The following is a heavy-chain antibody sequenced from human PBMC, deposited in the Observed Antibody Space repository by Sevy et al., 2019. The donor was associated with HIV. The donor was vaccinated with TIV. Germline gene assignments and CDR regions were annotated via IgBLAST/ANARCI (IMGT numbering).Heavy chain of an antibody. V-gene: IGHV3-9*01. Sequence: GGSLRLSCEASGFTFDHHAMYWVRQAPGKGLEWVSGINWNSVSIGYADSVKGRFTISRDNAKNSLYLHLNSLRADDTALYYCAREGLAPYVYGADVWGQGTAVTVSS. D-gene: IGHD3-10*02. CDR2: INWNSVSI. CDR1: GFTFDHHA. CDR3: AREGLAPYVYGADV. J-gene: IGHJ6*02.